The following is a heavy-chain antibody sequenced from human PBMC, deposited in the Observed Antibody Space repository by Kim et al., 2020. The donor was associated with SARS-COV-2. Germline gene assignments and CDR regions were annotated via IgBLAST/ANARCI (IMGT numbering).Heavy chain of an antibody. Sequence: GGSLRLSCAASGLSFSDSYMNWVRQAPGKGLEWLSFISTRGESIFYAYSVERRFTISRDNAKNSLYLQMHYLRDEDTAVYYCARSGDGYNAFGIWGQG. CDR3: ARSGDGYNAFGI. V-gene: IGHV3-11*01. CDR2: ISTRGESI. CDR1: GLSFSDSY. J-gene: IGHJ1*01. D-gene: IGHD5-12*01.